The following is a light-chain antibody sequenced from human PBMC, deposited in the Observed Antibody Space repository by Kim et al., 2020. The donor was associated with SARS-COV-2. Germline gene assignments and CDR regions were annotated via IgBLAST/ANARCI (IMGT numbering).Light chain of an antibody. Sequence: EIVLTQSPATLSLSPGERATLSCRASQSVSRYLGWYQQKPGQAPRLLLYDASNRATGTPARFSGSGSGTDFTLTIINLEPEDFAVYYCQQRSDWRLTFGGGTKVDIK. V-gene: IGKV3-11*01. CDR2: DAS. CDR1: QSVSRY. J-gene: IGKJ4*01. CDR3: QQRSDWRLT.